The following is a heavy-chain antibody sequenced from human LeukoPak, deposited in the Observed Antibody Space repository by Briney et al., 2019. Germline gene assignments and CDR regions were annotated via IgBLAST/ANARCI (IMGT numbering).Heavy chain of an antibody. Sequence: GGSLRPSCAASGFTFSSYSMNWVRQAPGKGLEWVSSISSSSYIYYADSVKGRFTISRDNAKNSLYLQMNSLRAEDTAVYYCARVRNKAVTYYYYYYGMDVWGQGTTVTVSS. CDR3: ARVRNKAVTYYYYYYGMDV. V-gene: IGHV3-21*01. CDR2: ISSSSYI. J-gene: IGHJ6*02. CDR1: GFTFSSYS. D-gene: IGHD4-17*01.